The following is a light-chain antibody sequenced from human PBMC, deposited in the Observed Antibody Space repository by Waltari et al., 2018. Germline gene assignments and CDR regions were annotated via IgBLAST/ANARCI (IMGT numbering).Light chain of an antibody. CDR1: QGISNA. CDR2: AAS. CDR3: QQRNSYPLT. Sequence: DIQMTQSPSSLSASVGDKVTIPCRASQGISNALDWYQQKTGQAPKLLIYAASNLQSGVPSRFSGSGSGTDFTLTISSLQPEDFAVYYCQQRNSYPLTFGGGTKVEIK. J-gene: IGKJ4*01. V-gene: IGKV1-17*01.